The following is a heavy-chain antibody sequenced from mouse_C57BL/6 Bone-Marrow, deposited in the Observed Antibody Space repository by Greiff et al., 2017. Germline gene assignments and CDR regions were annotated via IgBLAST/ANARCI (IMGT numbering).Heavy chain of an antibody. Sequence: VQLQQPGAELVKPGASVKMSCKASGYTFTSYWITWVKQRPGQGLEWIGDIYPGSGSTNYNEKFKSKATLTVDTSSSTAYMQLSSLTAADSAVYYCARERALRPYYFDYWGQGTTLTVSS. V-gene: IGHV1-55*01. CDR2: IYPGSGST. D-gene: IGHD1-2*01. CDR1: GYTFTSYW. CDR3: ARERALRPYYFDY. J-gene: IGHJ2*01.